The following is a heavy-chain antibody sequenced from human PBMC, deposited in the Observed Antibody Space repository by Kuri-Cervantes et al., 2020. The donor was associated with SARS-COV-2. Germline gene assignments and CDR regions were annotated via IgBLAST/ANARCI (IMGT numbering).Heavy chain of an antibody. J-gene: IGHJ4*02. D-gene: IGHD6-13*01. Sequence: TCAASGFTFSSYSMNWVRQAPGKGLEWVSYISSSSSTIYYADSVKGRFTVSRDNAKNSLYLQMNSLRDEDTAVYYCARAIRSWFDYWGQGTLVTVSS. V-gene: IGHV3-48*02. CDR3: ARAIRSWFDY. CDR2: ISSSSSTI. CDR1: GFTFSSYS.